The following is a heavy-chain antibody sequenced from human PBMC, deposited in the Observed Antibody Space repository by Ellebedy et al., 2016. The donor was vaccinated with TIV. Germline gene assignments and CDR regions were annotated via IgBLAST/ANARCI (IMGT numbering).Heavy chain of an antibody. J-gene: IGHJ4*02. Sequence: GESLKISXAASGSTVSSNYMSWVRQAPGKGLEWVSVIYTGGSTYYADSVKVRFTISRDDSRNTLYLQMNSLRAEDTAVYYCTRAGEKSTKGFDYWGQGTLVTVSS. D-gene: IGHD1-26*01. CDR2: IYTGGST. CDR3: TRAGEKSTKGFDY. V-gene: IGHV3-53*01. CDR1: GSTVSSNY.